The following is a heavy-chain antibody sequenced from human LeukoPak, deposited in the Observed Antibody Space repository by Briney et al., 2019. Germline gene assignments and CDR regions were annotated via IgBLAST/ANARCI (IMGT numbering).Heavy chain of an antibody. CDR2: ISGSGGST. Sequence: GGSLRLSCAASGFTFSSYAMSWVRQAPGKGLEWVSAISGSGGSTYYADSVKGRFTISRDNSKNTLYLQMNSLRAEDTAVYYCAKEEIMTTFGGVIVGDAFDIWGQGTMVTVSS. D-gene: IGHD3-16*02. CDR3: AKEEIMTTFGGVIVGDAFDI. CDR1: GFTFSSYA. V-gene: IGHV3-23*01. J-gene: IGHJ3*02.